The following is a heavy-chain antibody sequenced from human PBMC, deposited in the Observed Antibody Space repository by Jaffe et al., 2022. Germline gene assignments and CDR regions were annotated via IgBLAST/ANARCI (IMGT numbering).Heavy chain of an antibody. V-gene: IGHV4-34*01. CDR1: GGSFSGYY. CDR3: ARLGWHGDYALDY. J-gene: IGHJ4*02. Sequence: QVQLQQWGAGLLKPSETLSLTCAVYGGSFSGYYWSWIRQPPGKGLEWIGEINHSGSTNYNPSLKSRVTISVDTSKNQFSLKLSSVTAADTAVYYCARLGWHGDYALDYWGQGTLVTVSS. CDR2: INHSGST. D-gene: IGHD4-17*01.